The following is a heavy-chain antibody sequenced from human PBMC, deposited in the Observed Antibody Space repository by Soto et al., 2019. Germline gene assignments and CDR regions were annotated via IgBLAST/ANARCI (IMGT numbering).Heavy chain of an antibody. J-gene: IGHJ3*02. CDR1: GGSISSYY. CDR2: IYYSGST. V-gene: IGHV4-59*01. Sequence: ETLSLTCTVSGGSISSYYWSWIRQPPGKGLEWIGYIYYSGSTNYNPSLKSRVTISVDTSKNQFSLKLSSVTAADTAVYYCARGGYYDSSGYFPPPSDVFDIWGQGTMVTVSS. CDR3: ARGGYYDSSGYFPPPSDVFDI. D-gene: IGHD3-22*01.